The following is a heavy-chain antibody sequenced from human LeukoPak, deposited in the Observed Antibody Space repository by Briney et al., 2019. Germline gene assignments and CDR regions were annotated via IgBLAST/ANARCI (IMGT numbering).Heavy chain of an antibody. V-gene: IGHV3-23*01. Sequence: PGGSLRLSCAASGFTFSSYAMSWVRQAPGMGLEWVSVIIGSGDSTYYADSVKGRFTISRDNAKNSLYLQMNSLRDEDTAVYYCAREVALYTYGFRPFDYWGQGTPVTVSS. J-gene: IGHJ4*02. CDR3: AREVALYTYGFRPFDY. CDR1: GFTFSSYA. D-gene: IGHD3-10*01. CDR2: IIGSGDST.